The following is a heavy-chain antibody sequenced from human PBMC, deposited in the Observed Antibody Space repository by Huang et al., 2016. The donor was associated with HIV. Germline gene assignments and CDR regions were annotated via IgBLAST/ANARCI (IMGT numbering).Heavy chain of an antibody. J-gene: IGHJ3*02. CDR1: GGSFSGYY. D-gene: IGHD1-1*01. Sequence: QVQLQQWGAGLLKPSETLSLTCAVYGGSFSGYYWSWIRQSPGKGLEWIGEINHSGSTNNNPSLKSRRTISVDTSKNQCSLKLSSVTAADTAVYYCARERMMSWLDDHDAFDIWGQGTMVTVSS. V-gene: IGHV4-34*04. CDR3: ARERMMSWLDDHDAFDI. CDR2: INHSGST.